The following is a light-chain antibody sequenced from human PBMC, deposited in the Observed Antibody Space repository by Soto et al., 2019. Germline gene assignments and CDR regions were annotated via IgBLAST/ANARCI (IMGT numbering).Light chain of an antibody. V-gene: IGLV1-40*01. CDR3: HSYDSSLRGSV. CDR1: SSNIGEGYD. CDR2: GNS. J-gene: IGLJ6*01. Sequence: QSVLTQPPSVSGAPGQRVTISCTGSSSNIGEGYDLHWYQQLPGTAPKLLIYGNSNRPSGVPDRFSGSKSGTSASLAITGLQAEDEADYYCHSYDSSLRGSVFGTGTQLTVL.